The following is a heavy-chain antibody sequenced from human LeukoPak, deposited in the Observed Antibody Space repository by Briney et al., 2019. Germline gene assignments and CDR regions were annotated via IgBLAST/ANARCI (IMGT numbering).Heavy chain of an antibody. J-gene: IGHJ4*02. D-gene: IGHD2-2*01. CDR2: ISAYNGNT. CDR3: ATRPKYCSSTSCYSFDY. V-gene: IGHV1-18*01. Sequence: GASVKVSCKASGYTFTSYGISWVRQAPGQGLEWMGWISAYNGNTNYAQKFQGRVTMTRNTSISTAYMELSSLRSEDTAVYYCATRPKYCSSTSCYSFDYWGQGTLVTVSS. CDR1: GYTFTSYG.